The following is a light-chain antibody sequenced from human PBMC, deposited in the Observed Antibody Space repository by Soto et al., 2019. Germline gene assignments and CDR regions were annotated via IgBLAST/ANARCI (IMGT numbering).Light chain of an antibody. Sequence: QSVLTQPPSASGTPGQRVTISCSGSSSKIGSNYVYWYQQLPGTAPKLLIYSNNQRPSGVPDRFSGSKSGTSASLAISGLRSEDEADYYCAAWDDSLSGLWVFGGGTKLTVL. CDR3: AAWDDSLSGLWV. CDR1: SSKIGSNY. CDR2: SNN. V-gene: IGLV1-47*02. J-gene: IGLJ3*02.